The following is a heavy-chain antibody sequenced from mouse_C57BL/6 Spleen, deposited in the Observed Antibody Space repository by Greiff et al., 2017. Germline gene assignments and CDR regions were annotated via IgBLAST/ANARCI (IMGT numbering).Heavy chain of an antibody. Sequence: EVKLVESGGGLVQPGGSLSLSCAASGFTFTDYYMSWVRQPPGKALEWLGFIRNKANGYTTEYSASVKGRFTISRDNSQSILYLQMNALRAEDSATYYCARAIYYYGSGYFDVWGTGTTVTVSS. J-gene: IGHJ1*03. D-gene: IGHD1-1*01. CDR3: ARAIYYYGSGYFDV. CDR2: IRNKANGYTT. CDR1: GFTFTDYY. V-gene: IGHV7-3*01.